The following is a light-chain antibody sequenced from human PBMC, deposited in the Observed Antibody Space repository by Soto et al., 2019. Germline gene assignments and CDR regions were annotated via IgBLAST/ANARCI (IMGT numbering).Light chain of an antibody. CDR3: QQYHQGPPWP. CDR1: QSIGSN. Sequence: EVVMTQSPATLSVSPGESATLSCRASQSIGSNLAWYQQRPGQAPRLLIYATSTRATGIPDRFSGSVSWTGFNITISSLQPEDFAVYYCQQYHQGPPWPFGQGTKVEIK. CDR2: ATS. V-gene: IGKV3-15*01. J-gene: IGKJ1*01.